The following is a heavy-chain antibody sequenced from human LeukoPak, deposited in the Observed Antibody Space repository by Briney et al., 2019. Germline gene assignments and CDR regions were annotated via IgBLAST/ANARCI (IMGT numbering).Heavy chain of an antibody. CDR3: TRQNDYGGNREPFQH. J-gene: IGHJ1*01. V-gene: IGHV3-73*01. D-gene: IGHD4-23*01. Sequence: GGSLRLSCAASGFTFTSHGMHWVRQASGKGLEWVGRIRSKANSYATAYAASVKGRFTISRDDSKNTAYLQMNSLKTEDTAVYYCTRQNDYGGNREPFQHWGQGTLVTVSS. CDR1: GFTFTSHG. CDR2: IRSKANSYAT.